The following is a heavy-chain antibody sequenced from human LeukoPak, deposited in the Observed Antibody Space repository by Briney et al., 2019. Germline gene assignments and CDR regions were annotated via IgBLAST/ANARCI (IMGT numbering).Heavy chain of an antibody. CDR2: ISSSSNTI. J-gene: IGHJ1*01. V-gene: IGHV3-48*02. Sequence: GGSLRLSCAASGFTFSSYGIHWVRQAPGKGLEWVSYISSSSNTIYYAGSVKGRFTISRDNAQKSLYLQMNSLRDEGTAVYYCARVFQDWGQGTLVTVSS. CDR3: ARVFQD. CDR1: GFTFSSYG.